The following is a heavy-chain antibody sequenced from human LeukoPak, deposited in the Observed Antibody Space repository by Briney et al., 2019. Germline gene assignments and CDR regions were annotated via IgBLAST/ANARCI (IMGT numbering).Heavy chain of an antibody. V-gene: IGHV1-18*01. CDR1: GYTFSSYG. D-gene: IGHD4-17*01. CDR3: AREGGNYGDLYWYFDL. J-gene: IGHJ2*01. CDR2: ISVYNGYT. Sequence: ASVKVSCKSSGYTFSSYGIGWVRLAPGQGLEWMGWISVYNGYTNYAQKFQGRVTMTTDTSTSTGYMELRSLRSDDTAVYYCAREGGNYGDLYWYFDLWGRGTLVTVSS.